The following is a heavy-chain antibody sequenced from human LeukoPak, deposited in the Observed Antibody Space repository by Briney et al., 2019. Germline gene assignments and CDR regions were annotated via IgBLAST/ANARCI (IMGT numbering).Heavy chain of an antibody. V-gene: IGHV5-51*01. CDR2: IYPGDSDT. CDR3: ARQATMVRGFNYYYYMDV. J-gene: IGHJ6*03. Sequence: GESLKISCKGSGYSFTSYWIGWVRQMPGKGLEWMGIIYPGDSDTRYSPSFQGQVTISADKSISTAYLQWSSLKASDTAMYYCARQATMVRGFNYYYYMDVWGKGTTVTVSS. D-gene: IGHD3-10*01. CDR1: GYSFTSYW.